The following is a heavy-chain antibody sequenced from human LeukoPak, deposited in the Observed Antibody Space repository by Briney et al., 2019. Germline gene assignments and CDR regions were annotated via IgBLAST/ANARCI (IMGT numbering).Heavy chain of an antibody. V-gene: IGHV1-69*05. J-gene: IGHJ4*02. D-gene: IGHD4-23*01. Sequence: SVKVSCKASGGTFSSYAISWVRQAPGQGLVWMGGIIPIFGTANYAQKFQGRVTMTRDTSISTAYMELSRLRSDDTGVYYCARGGYGGGNSGVIDSWGQGTLVTASS. CDR1: GGTFSSYA. CDR2: IIPIFGTA. CDR3: ARGGYGGGNSGVIDS.